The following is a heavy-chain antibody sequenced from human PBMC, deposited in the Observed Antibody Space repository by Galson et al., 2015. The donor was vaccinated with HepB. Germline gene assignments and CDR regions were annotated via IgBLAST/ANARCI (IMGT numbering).Heavy chain of an antibody. CDR1: GFTFSSYW. CDR2: INSDGSST. D-gene: IGHD6-13*01. Sequence: SLRLSCAASGFTFSSYWMHWVRQAPGKGLVWVSRINSDGSSTSYADSVKGRFTISRDNAKNSLYLQMNSLRAEDTAMYYCARRSSWYDYYYYMDVWGKGTTVTVSS. V-gene: IGHV3-74*01. CDR3: ARRSSWYDYYYYMDV. J-gene: IGHJ6*03.